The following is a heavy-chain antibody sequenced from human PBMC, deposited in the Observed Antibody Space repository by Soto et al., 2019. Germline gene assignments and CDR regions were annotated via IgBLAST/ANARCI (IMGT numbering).Heavy chain of an antibody. D-gene: IGHD5-18*01. CDR2: INHSGST. J-gene: IGHJ4*02. CDR3: ARRDTAMVLDY. Sequence: SETLSLTCAVYGGSFSGYYWSWIRQPPGKGLEWIGEINHSGSTNYNPSLKSRVTISVDTSKNQFSLKLSSVTAADTAVYYCARRDTAMVLDYWGQGTLVTVSS. CDR1: GGSFSGYY. V-gene: IGHV4-34*01.